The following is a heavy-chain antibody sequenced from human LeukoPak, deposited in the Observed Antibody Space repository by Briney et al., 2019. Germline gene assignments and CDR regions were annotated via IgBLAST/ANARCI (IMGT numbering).Heavy chain of an antibody. CDR2: VDPEDGET. CDR3: ATEASYYYDSSGYSSSFDY. CDR1: GYTFTDYY. D-gene: IGHD3-22*01. Sequence: ASVKVSCKVSGYTFTDYYMHWVQQAPGKGLEWMGLVDPEDGETIYAEKFQGRVTITADTSTDTAYMELSSLRSEDTAVNYCATEASYYYDSSGYSSSFDYWGQGTLVTVSS. J-gene: IGHJ4*02. V-gene: IGHV1-69-2*01.